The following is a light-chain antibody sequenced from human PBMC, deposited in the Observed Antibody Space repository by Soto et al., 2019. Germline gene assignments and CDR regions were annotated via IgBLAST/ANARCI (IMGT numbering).Light chain of an antibody. CDR2: EVS. CDR3: GSYTSSSTSYV. Sequence: VLTQPASVSGSPGQSITISCTGTSSDVGGYNFVSWYQQHPGKAPKRMIYEVSNRPSGVSNRFSGSKSGNTASLTISGLQAEDEADYYCGSYTSSSTSYVFGTGTKVTVL. V-gene: IGLV2-14*01. CDR1: SSDVGGYNF. J-gene: IGLJ1*01.